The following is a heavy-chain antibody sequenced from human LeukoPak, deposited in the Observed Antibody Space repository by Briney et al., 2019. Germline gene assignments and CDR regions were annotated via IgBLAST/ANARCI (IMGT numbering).Heavy chain of an antibody. Sequence: GRSLRLSCAASGFTFSSYAMDWVRQAPGKGLEWVAVISYDGSNKYYADSVKGRFTISRDNSKNTLFLQLNSLRAEDTAVYYCARADNYYDSSGYYEWGQGTLVTVSS. CDR1: GFTFSSYA. V-gene: IGHV3-30*04. CDR2: ISYDGSNK. D-gene: IGHD3-22*01. J-gene: IGHJ4*02. CDR3: ARADNYYDSSGYYE.